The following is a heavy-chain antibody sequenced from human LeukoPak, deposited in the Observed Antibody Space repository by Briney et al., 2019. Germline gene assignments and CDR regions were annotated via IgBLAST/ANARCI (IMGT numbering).Heavy chain of an antibody. J-gene: IGHJ6*02. V-gene: IGHV1-18*01. CDR1: GYTFTSYG. D-gene: IGHD5-18*01. CDR2: ISAYNGNT. Sequence: ASVKVSCKASGYTFTSYGISWVRQAPGQGPEWMGWISAYNGNTNYAQKLQGRVTMTTDTSTSTAYMELRSLRSDDTAVYYCARDVDTAMRNYYYYYGMDVWGQGTTVTVSS. CDR3: ARDVDTAMRNYYYYYGMDV.